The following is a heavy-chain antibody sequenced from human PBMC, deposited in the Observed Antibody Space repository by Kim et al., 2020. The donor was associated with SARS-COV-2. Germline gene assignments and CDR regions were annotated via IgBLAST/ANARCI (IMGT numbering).Heavy chain of an antibody. CDR1: GFTFGDFA. V-gene: IGHV3-49*03. CDR3: TRDPCTGRGCYGYADY. CDR2: IKSQSNGGTT. Sequence: GGSLRLSCTPSGFTFGDFALNWFRQAPGKGLEWVAFIKSQSNGGTTQYAASVKDRFSISRDDSKNIADLQMNSLKIEDTAVYYCTRDPCTGRGCYGYADYWGQGALVTGSS. J-gene: IGHJ4*02. D-gene: IGHD2-15*01.